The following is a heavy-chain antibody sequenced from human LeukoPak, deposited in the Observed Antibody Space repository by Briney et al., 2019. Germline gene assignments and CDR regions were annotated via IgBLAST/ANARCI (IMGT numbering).Heavy chain of an antibody. D-gene: IGHD3-9*01. CDR3: AKAHTTSLLTAYYCFDY. CDR1: GFTFSTYA. CDR2: ISGSGGNT. Sequence: GGSLRLSCAASGFTFSTYAMSWVRQAPGKGLEWVSTISGSGGNTYYADSVKGRFTISRDNSKNTLYLQVNSLRAEDTAIYYCAKAHTTSLLTAYYCFDYWGQGTLVTVSS. J-gene: IGHJ4*02. V-gene: IGHV3-23*01.